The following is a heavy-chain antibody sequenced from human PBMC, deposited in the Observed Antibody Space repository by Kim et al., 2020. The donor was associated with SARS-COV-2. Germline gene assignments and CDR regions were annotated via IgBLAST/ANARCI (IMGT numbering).Heavy chain of an antibody. D-gene: IGHD3-16*01. CDR3: AKDMDDYVWGSYYYGMDV. J-gene: IGHJ6*02. CDR2: ISWNSGSI. CDR1: GFTFDDYA. V-gene: IGHV3-9*01. Sequence: GGSLRLSCAASGFTFDDYAMHWVRQAPGKGLEWVSGISWNSGSIGYADSVKGRFTISRDNAKNSLYLQMNSLRAEDTALYYCAKDMDDYVWGSYYYGMDVWGQGTTVTVSS.